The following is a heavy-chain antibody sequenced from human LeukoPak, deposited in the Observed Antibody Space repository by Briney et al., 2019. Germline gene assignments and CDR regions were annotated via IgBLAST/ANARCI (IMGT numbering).Heavy chain of an antibody. CDR3: ARDRSGDSTAYYTDY. J-gene: IGHJ4*02. V-gene: IGHV3-21*01. D-gene: IGHD3-22*01. Sequence: TGGSLRLSCAASGFTFSSYSMNWVRQAPGKGLEWVSSISSSSSYIYYADSVKGRFTISRDNAKNSLYLQMNSLRAEDTAVYYCARDRSGDSTAYYTDYWGQGTLVTVSS. CDR2: ISSSSSYI. CDR1: GFTFSSYS.